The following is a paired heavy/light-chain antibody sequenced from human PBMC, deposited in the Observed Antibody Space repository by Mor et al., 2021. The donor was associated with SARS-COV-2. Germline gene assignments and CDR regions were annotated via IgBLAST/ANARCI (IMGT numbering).Heavy chain of an antibody. D-gene: IGHD3-10*01. V-gene: IGHV3-23*01. CDR3: AKDRNKLWFGELDC. CDR1: GFTFSSYA. J-gene: IGHJ4*02. Sequence: EVQLLESGGGLVQPGGSLRLSCAASGFTFSSYAMSWVRQAPGKGLEWVSALGGSGGTTYYADSVQGRFTISRDNSKSTLYLQLNSLRADDTAIYYCAKDRNKLWFGELDCWGQGTLVTVSS. CDR2: LGGSGGTT.
Light chain of an antibody. Sequence: ETVLTQSPGTLSLSPGERATLSCRASQSVSNNYLAWYQQRPGQAPRLLIYGASSRATGIPDRFSGSGSGTDFTLTISRLEPEDFAVYYCQQYGRSNTFGQGTKLEIK. CDR3: QQYGRSNT. CDR1: QSVSNNY. J-gene: IGKJ2*01. V-gene: IGKV3-20*01. CDR2: GAS.